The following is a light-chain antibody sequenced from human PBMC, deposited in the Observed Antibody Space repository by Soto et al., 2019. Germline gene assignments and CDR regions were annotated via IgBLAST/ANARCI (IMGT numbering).Light chain of an antibody. J-gene: IGKJ1*01. CDR1: QSVFSRFRNKNY. V-gene: IGKV4-1*01. CDR2: WAS. CDR3: QQYYTTPTWT. Sequence: DIVMTQSPDSLTLSLGERATINCKSSQSVFSRFRNKNYLGWFQQKPGKTPRLLIYWASTRESGVSDRFSGSGSGTDFTITIDSLQAEDVAVYYCQQYYTTPTWTFGQGTKVEV.